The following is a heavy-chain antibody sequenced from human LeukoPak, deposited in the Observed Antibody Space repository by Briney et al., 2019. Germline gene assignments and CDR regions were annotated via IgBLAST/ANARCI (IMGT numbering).Heavy chain of an antibody. Sequence: GGSLRLSCAASGFTFSDHYMDWVRQAPGKGLEWVGRTRNKANSYTTEYAASVKGRFTISRDDSENSLYLQMNRLKTEDTAVYYCARTPFYYDSSGYLPYYYYYGMDVWGQGTTVTVSS. CDR1: GFTFSDHY. D-gene: IGHD3-22*01. J-gene: IGHJ6*02. CDR2: TRNKANSYTT. V-gene: IGHV3-72*01. CDR3: ARTPFYYDSSGYLPYYYYYGMDV.